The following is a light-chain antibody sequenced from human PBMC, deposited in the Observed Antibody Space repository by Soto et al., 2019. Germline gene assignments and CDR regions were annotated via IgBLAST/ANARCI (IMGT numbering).Light chain of an antibody. J-gene: IGKJ1*01. V-gene: IGKV1-39*01. Sequence: DMRVTHSASSLSASGGERVTITCRSRQSLXNYVTWYQVEPRKAPRLLXYDASSWQSGVPSRLSASGSGKDFTLTISGLQPDDFGTYFCQQTYTYTNSFGQGTKVDI. CDR3: QQTYTYTNS. CDR1: QSLXNY. CDR2: DAS.